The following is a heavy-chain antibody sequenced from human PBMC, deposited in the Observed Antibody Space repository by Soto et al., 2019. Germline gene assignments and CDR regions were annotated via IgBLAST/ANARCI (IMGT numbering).Heavy chain of an antibody. J-gene: IGHJ4*02. D-gene: IGHD1-1*01. CDR2: FIPMLGIA. Sequence: QVQLVQSGAEVKRPGSSVKVSCKASGDSFSRSTFSWVRQAPGQGLEWMGRFIPMLGIANYAQTFQGRVTIPADKPTSPADMDLRSLRSGDPAVYYGPILSDDPGGNFDYWGQGPLVPVPS. CDR1: GDSFSRST. V-gene: IGHV1-69*02. CDR3: PILSDDPGGNFDY.